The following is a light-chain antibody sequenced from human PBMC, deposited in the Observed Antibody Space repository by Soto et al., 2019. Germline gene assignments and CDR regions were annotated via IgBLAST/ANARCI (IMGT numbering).Light chain of an antibody. CDR2: EVN. V-gene: IGLV2-8*01. J-gene: IGLJ1*01. CDR1: SSDVGGYNY. Sequence: QSTLTQPPSASGSPGQSVTISCTGTSSDVGGYNYVSWYQQHPGKAPKLMIYEVNKRPSGVPDRFSGSKSGNTASLTVSGLQAEDEADYFCSSFAGSMFYLFGNGTKLTV. CDR3: SSFAGSMFYL.